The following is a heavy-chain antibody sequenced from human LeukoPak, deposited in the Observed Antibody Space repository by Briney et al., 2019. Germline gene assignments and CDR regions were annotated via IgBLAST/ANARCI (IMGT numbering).Heavy chain of an antibody. D-gene: IGHD6-13*01. V-gene: IGHV3-21*01. CDR1: GFTFSSYS. CDR2: ISSSSSYI. CDR3: ARDVAAASGDWFDP. J-gene: IGHJ5*02. Sequence: PGGSLTLSCAASGFTFSSYSMNWVRQAPGKGLEWVSSISSSSSYIYYADSVKGRFTISRDNAKNSLYLQMNSLRAEDTAVYYCARDVAAASGDWFDPWGQGTLVTLSS.